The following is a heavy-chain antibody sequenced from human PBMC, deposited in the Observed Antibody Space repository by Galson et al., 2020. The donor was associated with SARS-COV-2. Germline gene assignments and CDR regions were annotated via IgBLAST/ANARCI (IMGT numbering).Heavy chain of an antibody. V-gene: IGHV3-23*01. D-gene: IGHD6-19*01. J-gene: IGHJ1*01. Sequence: GGSLRLSCAASGFTFNKYAMGWVRQAPGKGLEWVSLITDNGGNTYYPDSVKCRFTISIDNSKNTLFLQMNSLRDEDTAVYFCAKEAGSGWATDYFQHWGQGTLVTVSS. CDR2: ITDNGGNT. CDR3: AKEAGSGWATDYFQH. CDR1: GFTFNKYA.